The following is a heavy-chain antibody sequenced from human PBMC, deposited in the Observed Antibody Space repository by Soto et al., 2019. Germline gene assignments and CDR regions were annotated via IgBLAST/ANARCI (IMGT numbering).Heavy chain of an antibody. J-gene: IGHJ6*02. V-gene: IGHV3-74*01. D-gene: IGHD5-18*01. CDR2: MNSDGSTT. CDR1: GFTFISYW. Sequence: WGSLRLSCAASGFTFISYWIRCVRQSPGKGLVWVSRMNSDGSTTNYADSVKGRFTISRDNARNTLYLQMNSLRAEDTAVYYCVRDGYPAWVYGVDVWGQGTTVTVSS. CDR3: VRDGYPAWVYGVDV.